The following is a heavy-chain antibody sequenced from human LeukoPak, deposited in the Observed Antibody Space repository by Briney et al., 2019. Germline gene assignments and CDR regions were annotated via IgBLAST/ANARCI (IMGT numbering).Heavy chain of an antibody. Sequence: ASVKVSCKASGYTFTGYYMHWVRQAPGQGLEWMGWINPNSGGTNYAQKFQGWVTMTRDTSISTAYMELSRLRSDDTAVYYCARDSSGPEGGDAFDIWGQGTMVTVSS. CDR2: INPNSGGT. CDR1: GYTFTGYY. J-gene: IGHJ3*02. V-gene: IGHV1-2*04. CDR3: ARDSSGPEGGDAFDI. D-gene: IGHD3-22*01.